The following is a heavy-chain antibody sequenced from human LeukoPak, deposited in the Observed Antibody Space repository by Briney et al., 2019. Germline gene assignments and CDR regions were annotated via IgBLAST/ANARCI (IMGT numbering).Heavy chain of an antibody. V-gene: IGHV1-2*06. D-gene: IGHD2-2*01. CDR3: ARDYCSSTSCLFDY. Sequence: GPVKVSCKASGYTLTGYHMHWVRQAPGQGLEWMGRINPNSGDTNYAQKFQGRVTMTRDTSISTAYMELSRLRSDDTAVYYCARDYCSSTSCLFDYWGQGTLVTVSS. J-gene: IGHJ4*02. CDR2: INPNSGDT. CDR1: GYTLTGYH.